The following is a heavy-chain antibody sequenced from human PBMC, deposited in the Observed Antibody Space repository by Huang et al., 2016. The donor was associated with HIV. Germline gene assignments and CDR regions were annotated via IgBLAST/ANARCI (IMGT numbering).Heavy chain of an antibody. CDR3: AREGQTWYGKPIAAFEI. Sequence: VQLVQSGAEVKRPGTSVKISCKASGGSFYRLVFNWVRQAPGQGLQYRGGIVPLFSVTNEAGKVRGRLTSSADKSTSTVFMELRGLTSEDTAVFFCAREGQTWYGKPIAAFEIWGQGTTVIVSP. V-gene: IGHV1-69*10. CDR1: GGSFYRLV. J-gene: IGHJ3*02. D-gene: IGHD6-13*01. CDR2: IVPLFSVT.